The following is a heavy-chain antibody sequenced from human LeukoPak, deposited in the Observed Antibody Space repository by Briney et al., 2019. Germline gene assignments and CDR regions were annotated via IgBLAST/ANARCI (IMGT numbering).Heavy chain of an antibody. V-gene: IGHV3-30-3*01. CDR1: GFTLSSYP. CDR2: IAYDGSIT. CDR3: ARDGRIVGATKVRYYFDY. J-gene: IGHJ4*02. Sequence: GRSLRLSCAASGFTLSSYPMHWVRQAPGKGLEWLAVIAYDGSITLYTDSVKGRFTISRDSSKNTLYLQMNSLRTEDTAVYYCARDGRIVGATKVRYYFDYWGQGTLVTVSS. D-gene: IGHD1-26*01.